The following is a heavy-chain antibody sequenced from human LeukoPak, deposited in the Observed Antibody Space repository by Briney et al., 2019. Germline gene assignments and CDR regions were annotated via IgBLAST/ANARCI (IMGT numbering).Heavy chain of an antibody. CDR3: ARGAPGIAAAEVEGNPSQMIYYYYYYMDV. CDR1: GYTFTGYY. V-gene: IGHV1-2*02. Sequence: ASVKVSCKASGYTFTGYYMHWVRQAPGQGLEWMGWINPNSGGTNYAQKFQGRVTMTRDTSISTAYMELSRLRSDDTAVYYCARGAPGIAAAEVEGNPSQMIYYYYYYMDVWGKGTTVTISS. CDR2: INPNSGGT. J-gene: IGHJ6*03. D-gene: IGHD6-13*01.